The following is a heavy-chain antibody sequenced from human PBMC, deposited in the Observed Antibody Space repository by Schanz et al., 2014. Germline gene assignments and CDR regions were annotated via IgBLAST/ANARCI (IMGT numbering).Heavy chain of an antibody. CDR3: AADPRDWATYDGFDI. J-gene: IGHJ3*02. D-gene: IGHD2-21*01. V-gene: IGHV3-15*01. CDR2: VKSKADGGTT. CDR1: GFTFSNAW. Sequence: VQLVESGGGLVKPGGSLRLSCGASGFTFSNAWMTWVRQAQGKGLEWVGRVKSKADGGTTAYAAPVEGRFTVSRDDSKNMLYLQMDRLKIEDTAVYYCAADPRDWATYDGFDIWGQGTRVTVSS.